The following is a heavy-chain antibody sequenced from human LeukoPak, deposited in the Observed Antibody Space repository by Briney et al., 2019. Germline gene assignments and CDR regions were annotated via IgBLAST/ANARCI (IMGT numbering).Heavy chain of an antibody. J-gene: IGHJ5*02. V-gene: IGHV4-61*02. CDR1: GGSISSGSYY. Sequence: SQTLSLTCTVSGGSISSGSYYWSWIRQPAGKGLVWIGRIYTSGSTNYNPSLKSRVTISVDTSKNQFSLKLSSVTAADTAVYYCARGRYYGSGSYYNLDWFDPWGQGTLVTVSS. CDR2: IYTSGST. CDR3: ARGRYYGSGSYYNLDWFDP. D-gene: IGHD3-10*01.